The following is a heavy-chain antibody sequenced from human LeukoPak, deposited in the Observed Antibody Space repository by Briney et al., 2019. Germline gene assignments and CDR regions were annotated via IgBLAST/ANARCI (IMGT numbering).Heavy chain of an antibody. Sequence: SGGSLRLSCAASGFTFSSYGMHWVRQAPGKGLEWVAFIRYDGSNKYYADSVKGRFTISRDNSKNTLYLQMNSLRAEDTAVYYCAKDTTTRSIAAAAVDYWGQGTLVTVSS. J-gene: IGHJ4*02. CDR3: AKDTTTRSIAAAAVDY. V-gene: IGHV3-30*02. D-gene: IGHD6-13*01. CDR2: IRYDGSNK. CDR1: GFTFSSYG.